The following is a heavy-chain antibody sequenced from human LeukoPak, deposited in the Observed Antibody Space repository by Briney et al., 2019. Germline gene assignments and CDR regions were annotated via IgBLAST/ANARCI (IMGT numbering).Heavy chain of an antibody. CDR1: GDSISSSSDY. Sequence: PSETLSLTCTVSGDSISSSSDYWGWIRRPPGKGLEYIGTISYSGNTYYNPSLKSRVTISVDTSTNHFSLKLSSVTAADTAVYYCARLVAVATNYFDPWGQGTLVTVSS. J-gene: IGHJ5*02. CDR2: ISYSGNT. V-gene: IGHV4-39*02. CDR3: ARLVAVATNYFDP. D-gene: IGHD5-12*01.